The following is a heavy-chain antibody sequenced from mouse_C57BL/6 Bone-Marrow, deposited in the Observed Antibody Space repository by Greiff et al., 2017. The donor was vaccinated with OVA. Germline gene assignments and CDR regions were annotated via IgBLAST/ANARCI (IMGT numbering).Heavy chain of an antibody. CDR3: AREGGTGFAY. D-gene: IGHD4-1*01. J-gene: IGHJ3*01. V-gene: IGHV5-16*01. Sequence: EVQLQESEGGLVQPGSSMKLSCTASGFTFSDYYMAWVRQVPEKGLEWVANINYDGSSTYYLDSLKSRFIISRDNAKNILYLQMSSLKSEDTATYYCAREGGTGFAYWGQGTLVTVSA. CDR1: GFTFSDYY. CDR2: INYDGSST.